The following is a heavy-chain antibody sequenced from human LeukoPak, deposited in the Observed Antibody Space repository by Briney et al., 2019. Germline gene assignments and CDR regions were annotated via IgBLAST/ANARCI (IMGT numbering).Heavy chain of an antibody. CDR2: IYYSGST. CDR3: ARDCTGGSCYPMYGMDV. Sequence: PSETLSLTCTVSGGSISSYYWSWIRQPPGKGLEWIGYIYYSGSTNYNPSLKSRVTISVDTSKNQISLELSSVTPADTAVYYCARDCTGGSCYPMYGMDVWGQGTTVTVSS. V-gene: IGHV4-59*01. J-gene: IGHJ6*02. CDR1: GGSISSYY. D-gene: IGHD2-15*01.